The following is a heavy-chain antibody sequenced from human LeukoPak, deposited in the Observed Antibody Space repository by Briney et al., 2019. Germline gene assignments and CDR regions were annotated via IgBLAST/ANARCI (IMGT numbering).Heavy chain of an antibody. D-gene: IGHD3-9*01. Sequence: QAGGSLRLSCAASGFTFSSYAMHWVRQAPGKGLEYVSAISSNGGSTYYANSVKGRFTISRDNSKNTLYLQMNSLRAEDTAVYYCAKDPFVLRYFDWLSNFDYWGQGTLVTVSS. J-gene: IGHJ4*02. CDR3: AKDPFVLRYFDWLSNFDY. CDR2: ISSNGGST. V-gene: IGHV3-64*01. CDR1: GFTFSSYA.